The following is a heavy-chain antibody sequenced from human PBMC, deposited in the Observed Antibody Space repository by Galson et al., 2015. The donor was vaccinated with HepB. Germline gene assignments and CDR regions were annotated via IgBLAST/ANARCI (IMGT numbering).Heavy chain of an antibody. D-gene: IGHD6-19*01. CDR2: ISYDGSNK. CDR3: ARHSSGWYVLDY. CDR1: GFTFSSYA. Sequence: SLRLSCAASGFTFSSYAMHWVRQAPGKGLEWVAVISYDGSNKYYADSVKGRFTISRDNSKNTLYLQMNSLRAEDTAVYYCARHSSGWYVLDYWGQATLVTVSS. J-gene: IGHJ4*02. V-gene: IGHV3-30-3*01.